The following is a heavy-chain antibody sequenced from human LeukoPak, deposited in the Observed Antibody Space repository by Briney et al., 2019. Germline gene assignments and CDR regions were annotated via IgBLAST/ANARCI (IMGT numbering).Heavy chain of an antibody. J-gene: IGHJ4*02. CDR1: AGSISSYY. CDR3: ARQIASAGTAGFDF. CDR2: IYSTGST. Sequence: SETLSLICTVSAGSISSYYWSWIRQPAGKVLEWIGRIYSTGSTNYNPSLKSRVTMSVDTSKNQFSLRLRSVTAADTAVYYCARQIASAGTAGFDFWGQGALVTVSS. D-gene: IGHD6-13*01. V-gene: IGHV4-4*07.